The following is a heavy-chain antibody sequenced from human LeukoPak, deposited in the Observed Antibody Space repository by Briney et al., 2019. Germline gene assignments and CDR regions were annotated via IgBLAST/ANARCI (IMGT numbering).Heavy chain of an antibody. CDR1: GFTFSSYA. CDR2: INNSGTDT. Sequence: QPGGSLRLSCAASGFTFSSYAMTWVRQAPGKGLEWVSSINNSGTDTYYEDSVKGRFTISRDNSKNTLFLHINSLSAEDAAVYYCAKGLGGQSRWGMDVWGQGTTVTVSS. V-gene: IGHV3-23*01. CDR3: AKGLGGQSRWGMDV. D-gene: IGHD6-13*01. J-gene: IGHJ6*02.